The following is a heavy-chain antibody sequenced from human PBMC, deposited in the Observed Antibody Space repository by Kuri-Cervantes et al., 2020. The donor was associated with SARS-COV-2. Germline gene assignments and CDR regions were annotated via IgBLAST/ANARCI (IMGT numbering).Heavy chain of an antibody. Sequence: GESLKISCAASGFTFSNYAMSWVRQAPGKGLEWVSAISGSGGSTYYADSVKGRFTISRDNSKNTLYLQMNSLRAEDTAVYYCAKEFSGSYWTGNFDYWGQGTLVTVSS. V-gene: IGHV3-23*01. J-gene: IGHJ4*02. CDR3: AKEFSGSYWTGNFDY. CDR1: GFTFSNYA. D-gene: IGHD1-26*01. CDR2: ISGSGGST.